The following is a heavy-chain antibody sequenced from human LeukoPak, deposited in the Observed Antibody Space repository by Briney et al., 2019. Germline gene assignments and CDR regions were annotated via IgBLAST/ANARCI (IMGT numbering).Heavy chain of an antibody. Sequence: SGPTLVKPTQTLTLTCTFSGFSLSTSGVGVGWIRQPPGKGLEWLALIYWDDDKRYSPSLKSRLTITKDTSKNLVVLTMTNMDPVDTATYYCARTLVDYVWGSYRYTGFDYWGQGTLVTVSS. CDR2: IYWDDDK. J-gene: IGHJ4*02. V-gene: IGHV2-5*02. CDR3: ARTLVDYVWGSYRYTGFDY. D-gene: IGHD3-16*02. CDR1: GFSLSTSGVG.